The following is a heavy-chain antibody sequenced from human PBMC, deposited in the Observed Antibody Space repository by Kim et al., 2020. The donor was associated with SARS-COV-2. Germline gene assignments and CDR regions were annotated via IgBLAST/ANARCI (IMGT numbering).Heavy chain of an antibody. V-gene: IGHV3-33*01. Sequence: GGSLRLSCAASGFTFSSYGMHWVRQAPGKGLEWVAVIWYDGSNKYYADSVKGRFTISRDNSKNTLYLQMNSLRAEDTAVYYCARDQEQLVPFDYWGQGTLVTVSS. J-gene: IGHJ4*02. CDR2: IWYDGSNK. CDR1: GFTFSSYG. CDR3: ARDQEQLVPFDY. D-gene: IGHD6-6*01.